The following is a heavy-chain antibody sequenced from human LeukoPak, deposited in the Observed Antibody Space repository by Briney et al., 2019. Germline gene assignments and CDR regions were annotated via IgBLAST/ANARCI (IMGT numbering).Heavy chain of an antibody. V-gene: IGHV1-58*02. CDR3: AAERISSGSSIDY. D-gene: IGHD6-19*01. CDR1: GFTFTSSA. CDR2: IVVGSGNT. J-gene: IGHJ4*02. Sequence: SVKVSCKASGFTFTSSAMQWVRQARGQRLEWIGWIVVGSGNTNYAQKFQERVTITRDMSTSTAYMELSSLRSEDKAVYYCAAERISSGSSIDYWGQGTLVTVSS.